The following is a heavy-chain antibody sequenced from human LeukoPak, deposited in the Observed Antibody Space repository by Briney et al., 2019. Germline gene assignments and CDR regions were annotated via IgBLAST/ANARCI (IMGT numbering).Heavy chain of an antibody. J-gene: IGHJ4*02. CDR3: SLLAEASPQDY. D-gene: IGHD6-25*01. CDR2: ISSSGSIV. V-gene: IGHV3-48*03. Sequence: GGSLRLSCAASGFSFSTYEMHWVRQAPGEGLGWVSDISSSGSIVYYADSVKGRFTTSRDSANNYLYLQMHSLRAEDTAVYYCSLLAEASPQDYWGQGTLVTVSS. CDR1: GFSFSTYE.